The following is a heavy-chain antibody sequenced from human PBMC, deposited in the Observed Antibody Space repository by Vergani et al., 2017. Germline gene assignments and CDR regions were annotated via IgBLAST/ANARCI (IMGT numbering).Heavy chain of an antibody. CDR2: IYPGDSDT. CDR3: ARQSLYCSSTSCYFGAFDI. CDR1: GYSFTSYW. Sequence: EVQLVQSGAEVKKPGESLKISCKGSGYSFTSYWIGWVRQMPGKGLEWMGIIYPGDSDTRYSPSFQGQVTISADKSSSTAYLQWSSLKASDTAMYYCARQSLYCSSTSCYFGAFDIWGQGTMVTVSS. V-gene: IGHV5-51*01. D-gene: IGHD2-2*01. J-gene: IGHJ3*02.